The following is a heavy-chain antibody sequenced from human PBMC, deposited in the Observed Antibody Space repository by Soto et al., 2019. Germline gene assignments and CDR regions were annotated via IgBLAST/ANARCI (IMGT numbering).Heavy chain of an antibody. CDR3: ARGRKQQLVRGFDY. Sequence: PSETLSLTCTVSGGSISSGDYYWSWIRQPPGKGLEWIGYIYYSGSTYYNPSLKSRVTISVDTSKNQFSLKLSSVTAADTAVYYCARGRKQQLVRGFDYWGQGTLVTVSS. CDR1: GGSISSGDYY. CDR2: IYYSGST. V-gene: IGHV4-30-4*01. D-gene: IGHD6-13*01. J-gene: IGHJ4*02.